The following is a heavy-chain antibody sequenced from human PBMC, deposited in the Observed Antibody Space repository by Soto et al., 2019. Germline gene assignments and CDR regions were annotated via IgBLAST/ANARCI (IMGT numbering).Heavy chain of an antibody. CDR1: GFTVSSNY. J-gene: IGHJ3*02. CDR2: IYSGGST. Sequence: ESGGGLIQPGGSLRLSCAASGFTVSSNYMSWARQAPGKGLEWVSVIYSGGSTYYADSVKGRFTISRDNSKNTLYLQMNSLRAEDTAVYYCARVGQQLVLGAFDIWGQGTMVTVSS. D-gene: IGHD6-13*01. V-gene: IGHV3-53*01. CDR3: ARVGQQLVLGAFDI.